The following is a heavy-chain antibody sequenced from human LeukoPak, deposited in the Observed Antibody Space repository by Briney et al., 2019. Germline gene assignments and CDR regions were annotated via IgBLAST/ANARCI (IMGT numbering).Heavy chain of an antibody. CDR2: ITSSSYI. CDR1: GFTFSSYT. V-gene: IGHV3-21*01. Sequence: GGSLRLSCAASGFTFSSYTMNWVRQAPGKGLEWVSSITSSSYIYYADSVKGRFTIPRDNAKNSLYLQMNSLRAEDTAVYYCARHVVAVGFGYWGQGTLVTVSS. CDR3: ARHVVAVGFGY. J-gene: IGHJ4*02. D-gene: IGHD3-22*01.